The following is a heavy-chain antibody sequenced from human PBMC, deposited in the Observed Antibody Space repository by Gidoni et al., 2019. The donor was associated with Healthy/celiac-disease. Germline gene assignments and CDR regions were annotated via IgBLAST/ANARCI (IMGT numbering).Heavy chain of an antibody. CDR2: FEPEDGET. CDR1: GYTLTEFS. Sequence: QLVQSGAEVKKPGASVKVSCKVSGYTLTEFSMHWVRQAPGKGLEWVGGFEPEDGETIYAQKFQGRVTMTEDTSTDTAYMELSSLRSEDTGVYYCATTDFGVVMGNWFDPWGQGTLVTVSS. V-gene: IGHV1-24*01. J-gene: IGHJ5*02. CDR3: ATTDFGVVMGNWFDP. D-gene: IGHD3-3*01.